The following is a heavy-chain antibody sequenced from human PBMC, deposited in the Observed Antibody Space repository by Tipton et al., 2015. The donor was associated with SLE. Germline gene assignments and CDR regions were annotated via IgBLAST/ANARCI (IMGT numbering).Heavy chain of an antibody. D-gene: IGHD3-22*01. J-gene: IGHJ4*02. CDR3: ARGDMIVDY. V-gene: IGHV4-34*01. Sequence: TLSLTCAVYGGSFSGYYWSWIRQPPGKGLEWIGEINHSGSTNYNPSLKSRVTISVDTSKNQFSLKLSSVTAADTAVYYCARGDMIVDYWGQGTLVTASS. CDR1: GGSFSGYY. CDR2: INHSGST.